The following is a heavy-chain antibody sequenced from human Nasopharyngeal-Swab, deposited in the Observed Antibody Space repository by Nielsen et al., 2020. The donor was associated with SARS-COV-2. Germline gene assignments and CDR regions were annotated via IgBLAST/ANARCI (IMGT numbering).Heavy chain of an antibody. CDR3: AKSITVDY. V-gene: IGHV3-7*01. CDR2: IKQDGSEK. CDR1: GFTFSSYW. Sequence: GESLKISCAASGFTFSSYWMSWVRQAPGKGLEWVANIKQDGSEKYYVDSVKGRFTISRDNAKNSLYLQINSLRAEDTAVYYCAKSITVDYWGQGTLVTVSS. J-gene: IGHJ4*02. D-gene: IGHD3-10*01.